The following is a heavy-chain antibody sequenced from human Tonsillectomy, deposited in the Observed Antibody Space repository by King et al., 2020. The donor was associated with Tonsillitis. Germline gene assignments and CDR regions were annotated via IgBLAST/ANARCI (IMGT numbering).Heavy chain of an antibody. D-gene: IGHD3-22*01. Sequence: VQLVESGGGVVQPGGSLRLSCAASGFTFSDYGIHWVRQAPGKGLEWVAVISYDGNNKYYTDSVKGRFTISRDNSKNTLYLQMNNLRAEDTAVYYCARNYYDSGGYSNGMAVWGQGTTVTVSS. CDR2: ISYDGNNK. CDR3: ARNYYDSGGYSNGMAV. V-gene: IGHV3-33*05. J-gene: IGHJ6*02. CDR1: GFTFSDYG.